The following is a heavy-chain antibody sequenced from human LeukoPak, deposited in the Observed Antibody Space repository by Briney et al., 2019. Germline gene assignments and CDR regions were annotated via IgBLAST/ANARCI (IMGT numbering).Heavy chain of an antibody. D-gene: IGHD4-17*01. Sequence: ASVKVSCKASGYTFTSYGISWVRQAPGQGLEWMGWISAYNGNTNYAQKLQGRVTMTTDTSTSTAYMELRSLRSDDTAVYYCARDFNRVMMVRIVTSFDYWGQGTLVTVSS. J-gene: IGHJ4*02. CDR1: GYTFTSYG. V-gene: IGHV1-18*01. CDR3: ARDFNRVMMVRIVTSFDY. CDR2: ISAYNGNT.